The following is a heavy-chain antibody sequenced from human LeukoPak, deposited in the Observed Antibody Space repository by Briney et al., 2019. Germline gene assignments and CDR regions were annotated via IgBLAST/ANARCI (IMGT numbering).Heavy chain of an antibody. D-gene: IGHD5-24*01. Sequence: ASVKVSCKASGYTFTFYDIHWVRQASGQGLEWMGWMNPNTGNTAYAQKFQGRVSITKNTSISTAYMDLSSLKSDDTAVYYCARVSHVEMATTVYGYWGQGTLVTVSS. CDR1: GYTFTFYD. V-gene: IGHV1-8*03. CDR3: ARVSHVEMATTVYGY. J-gene: IGHJ4*02. CDR2: MNPNTGNT.